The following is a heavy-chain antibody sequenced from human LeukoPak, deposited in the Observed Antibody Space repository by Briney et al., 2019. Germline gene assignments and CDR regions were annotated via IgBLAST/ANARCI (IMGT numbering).Heavy chain of an antibody. Sequence: GGSLRLSCAASGFTFSGSAMHWVRQASGKGLEWVGRIRSKANSYATAYAASVKGRFTISRDDSKNTAYLQMNSLKTEDTAVYYCAKDRFPSVAGPAGAAFDIWGQGTMVTVSS. CDR1: GFTFSGSA. D-gene: IGHD6-19*01. CDR2: IRSKANSYAT. CDR3: AKDRFPSVAGPAGAAFDI. J-gene: IGHJ3*02. V-gene: IGHV3-73*01.